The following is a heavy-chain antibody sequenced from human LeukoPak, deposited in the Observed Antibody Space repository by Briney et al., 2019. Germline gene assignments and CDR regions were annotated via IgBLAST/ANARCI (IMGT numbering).Heavy chain of an antibody. CDR1: GYSISSGYY. V-gene: IGHV4-38-2*02. D-gene: IGHD5-12*01. Sequence: TSETLSLTCTVSGYSISSGYYWGWIRQPPGKGLEWIGSIYHGGSTYYNPSLKSRVTISVDTSKNQFSLKLSSVTAADTAVYYCARDGSEISPEGAFDIWGQGTMVTVSS. CDR2: IYHGGST. J-gene: IGHJ3*02. CDR3: ARDGSEISPEGAFDI.